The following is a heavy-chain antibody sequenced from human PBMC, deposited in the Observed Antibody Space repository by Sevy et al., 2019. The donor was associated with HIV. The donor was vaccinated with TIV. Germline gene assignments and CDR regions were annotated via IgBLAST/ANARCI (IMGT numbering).Heavy chain of an antibody. Sequence: SETLSLTCTVSGGSISSYYWSWIRQPPGKGREWIGYIYYNGSTNYNPSLKSRVTISVDTSKNQFSLKLSSVTAADTAVYYCARVGSSSFQFDPWAREPWSPSPQ. CDR3: ARVGSSSFQFDP. J-gene: IGHJ5*02. CDR2: IYYNGST. V-gene: IGHV4-59*01. CDR1: GGSISSYY. D-gene: IGHD6-6*01.